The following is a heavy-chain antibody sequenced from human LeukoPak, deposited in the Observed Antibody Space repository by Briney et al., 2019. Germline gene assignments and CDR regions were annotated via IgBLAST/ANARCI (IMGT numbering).Heavy chain of an antibody. CDR3: ARAPFLANPFDY. CDR2: IIPIFGTA. CDR1: GGTFSSYA. Sequence: SVKVFCKASGGTFSSYAISWVRQAPGQGLEWMGGIIPIFGTANYAQKFQGRVTITADESTSTAYMELSSLRSEDTAVYYCARAPFLANPFDYWGQGTLVTVSS. J-gene: IGHJ4*02. V-gene: IGHV1-69*13. D-gene: IGHD4/OR15-4a*01.